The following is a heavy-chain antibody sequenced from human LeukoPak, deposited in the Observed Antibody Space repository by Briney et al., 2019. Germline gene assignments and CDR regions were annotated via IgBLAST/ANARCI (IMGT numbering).Heavy chain of an antibody. V-gene: IGHV3-30*18. Sequence: GGSLRLSCAASGFTFSSYAMSWVRQAPGKGLEWVAVISYDGSNKYYADSVKGRFTISRDNSKNTLYLQMNSLRAEDTAVYYCAKGITGTMHGMDVWGQGTTVTVSS. CDR3: AKGITGTMHGMDV. J-gene: IGHJ6*02. CDR1: GFTFSSYA. CDR2: ISYDGSNK. D-gene: IGHD1-7*01.